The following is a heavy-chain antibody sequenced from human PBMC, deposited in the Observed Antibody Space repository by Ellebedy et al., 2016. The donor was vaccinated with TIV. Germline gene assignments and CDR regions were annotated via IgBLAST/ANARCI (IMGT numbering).Heavy chain of an antibody. CDR1: GASIGSYY. V-gene: IGHV4-59*01. J-gene: IGHJ3*02. D-gene: IGHD3-10*01. CDR3: ARASGTPVFRGNADGFEI. CDR2: RYNSDTI. Sequence: SETLSLTCTVSGASIGSYYWSWIRQPPGKGLEWIGYRYNSDTISYNPSLKSRVTISLNTAMNQFSLQLSSMTAADTAVYYCARASGTPVFRGNADGFEIWGQGTVVTVSS.